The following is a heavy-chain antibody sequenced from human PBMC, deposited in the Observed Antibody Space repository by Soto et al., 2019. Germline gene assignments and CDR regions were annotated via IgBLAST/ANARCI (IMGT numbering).Heavy chain of an antibody. Sequence: PSETLSLTCTVSGGSISSSSYYWGWIRQPPGKGLEWIGSIYYSGSTYYNPSLKSRVTISVDTSKNQFSLKLSSVTAADTAVYYCATYPRIAVAGTGDIWGQGTMVTVSS. J-gene: IGHJ3*02. CDR2: IYYSGST. D-gene: IGHD6-19*01. CDR1: GGSISSSSYY. V-gene: IGHV4-39*01. CDR3: ATYPRIAVAGTGDI.